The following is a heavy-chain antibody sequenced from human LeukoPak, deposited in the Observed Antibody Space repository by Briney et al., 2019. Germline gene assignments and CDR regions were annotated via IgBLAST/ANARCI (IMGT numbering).Heavy chain of an antibody. J-gene: IGHJ4*02. D-gene: IGHD4-11*01. CDR1: GFTFSSYS. Sequence: GGSLRLSCAASGFTFSSYSMNRVRQAPGKGLEWVSYISSSSSTIYYADSVKGRFTISRDNAKNSLYLQMNSLRAEDTAVYYCASGDDYSNYWGDYWGQGTLVTVSS. V-gene: IGHV3-48*01. CDR2: ISSSSSTI. CDR3: ASGDDYSNYWGDY.